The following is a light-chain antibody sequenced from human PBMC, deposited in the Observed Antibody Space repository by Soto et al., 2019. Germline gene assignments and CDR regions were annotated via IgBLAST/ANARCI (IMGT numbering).Light chain of an antibody. CDR1: SNDVGGYNY. J-gene: IGLJ2*01. V-gene: IGLV2-14*01. Sequence: QSALTQPASVSESPGQSITISCTGTSNDVGGYNYVSWYQQYPGTAPKLIIHGVSNRPSGVSNRFSGSKSGDTASLTISGLQAEDEADYYCSSYTSSTTLDVVFGGGTKLTVL. CDR3: SSYTSSTTLDVV. CDR2: GVS.